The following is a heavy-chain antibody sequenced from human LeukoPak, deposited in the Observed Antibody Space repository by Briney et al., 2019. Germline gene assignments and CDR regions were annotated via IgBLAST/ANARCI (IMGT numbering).Heavy chain of an antibody. D-gene: IGHD3-16*01. V-gene: IGHV3-7*03. CDR2: IHHNGNVN. CDR1: GLSFSSYW. J-gene: IGHJ6*02. CDR3: ARGGGLDV. Sequence: PGGSLRLSFGASGLSFSSYWMNWARQATGKGAEWVASIHHNGNVNYYVDSVKGRFTISRDNAKNSLYLQMSNLRAGDTAVYFCARGGGLDVWGQGATVTVSS.